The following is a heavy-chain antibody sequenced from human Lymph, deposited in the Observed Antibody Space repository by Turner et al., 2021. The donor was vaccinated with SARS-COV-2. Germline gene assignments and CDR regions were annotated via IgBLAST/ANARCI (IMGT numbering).Heavy chain of an antibody. CDR1: GVSISSSSYY. Sequence: QLQLPESGPERVKPSEAPSLTSTVSGVSISSSSYYWGWTRQPQGKGLEWTGSRYNSGSTYYNRSLNMRVNMSVDTSKNQFTLKVSSATAADTAVYYCARRRQGRVHGYFDLWGRGTLVTVSS. CDR2: RYNSGST. CDR3: ARRRQGRVHGYFDL. V-gene: IGHV4-39*01. D-gene: IGHD6-19*01. J-gene: IGHJ2*01.